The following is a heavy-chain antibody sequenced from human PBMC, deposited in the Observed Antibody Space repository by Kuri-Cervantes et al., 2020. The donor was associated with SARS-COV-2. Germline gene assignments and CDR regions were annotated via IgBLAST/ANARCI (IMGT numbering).Heavy chain of an antibody. V-gene: IGHV3-21*01. CDR2: ISTSSRYV. J-gene: IGHJ4*02. D-gene: IGHD3-10*01. CDR1: GFSFTTYS. CDR3: ARGSVLPWFGDLYYFDY. Sequence: GESLKISCAASGFSFTTYSMNLVRQAPGKGLEWVSSISTSSRYVYYADSVRGRFTTSRDNAKTSLYLQINSLRAEDTAVYYCARGSVLPWFGDLYYFDYWGQGALVTVSS.